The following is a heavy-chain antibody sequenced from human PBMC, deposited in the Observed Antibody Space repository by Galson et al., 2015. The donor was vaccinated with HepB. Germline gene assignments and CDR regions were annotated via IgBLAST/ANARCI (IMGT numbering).Heavy chain of an antibody. Sequence: SLRLSCAASGFIVTTNYMNWVRQAPGKGLEWVSVIYSGGSTFYADSVKGRFTVSRDNSRNSVYLQMDSLRAEDTAVYYCAKSYCSTTSCNRLDAFHIWGQGTMVTVSS. V-gene: IGHV3-53*01. J-gene: IGHJ3*02. CDR3: AKSYCSTTSCNRLDAFHI. CDR2: IYSGGST. D-gene: IGHD2-2*01. CDR1: GFIVTTNY.